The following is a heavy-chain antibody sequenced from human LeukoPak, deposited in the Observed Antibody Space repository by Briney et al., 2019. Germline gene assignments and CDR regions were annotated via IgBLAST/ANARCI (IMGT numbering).Heavy chain of an antibody. J-gene: IGHJ6*03. Sequence: SETLSLTCAVYGGSFSGYYRSWIRQPPGKGLEWIGEINHSGSTNYNPSLKSRVTISVDTSKNQFSLKLSSVTAADTAVYYCARDSSPPPPYYYYYMDVWGKGTTVTVS. D-gene: IGHD6-13*01. CDR1: GGSFSGYY. CDR3: ARDSSPPPPYYYYYMDV. CDR2: INHSGST. V-gene: IGHV4-34*01.